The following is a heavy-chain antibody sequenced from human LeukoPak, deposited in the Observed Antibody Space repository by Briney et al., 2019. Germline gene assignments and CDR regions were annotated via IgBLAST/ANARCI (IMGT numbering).Heavy chain of an antibody. CDR3: VKDFGRVRGTPDS. V-gene: IGHV3-64D*06. D-gene: IGHD3-16*01. CDR1: GFVFSIYT. Sequence: GGSLRLSCSASGFVFSIYTMYWARQTPGKGPEYVSTISGSGNGFSIYYADSVKGRFTISRDDSKSILYLQMNGLRSEDTAVYYCVKDFGRVRGTPDSWGQGTLVTVSS. J-gene: IGHJ4*02. CDR2: ISGSGNGFSI.